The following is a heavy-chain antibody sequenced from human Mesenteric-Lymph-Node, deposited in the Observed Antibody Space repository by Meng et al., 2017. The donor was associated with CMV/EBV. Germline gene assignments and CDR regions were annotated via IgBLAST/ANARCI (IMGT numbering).Heavy chain of an antibody. CDR1: GSSMRNYY. D-gene: IGHD2/OR15-2a*01. Sequence: SETLSLTCTVSGSSMRNYYWSWVRQPPGKGLQYIGYIYYSGSTNYNPSLKSRVTISVDTSKNQFSLKLSSVTAADTAVYYCARETVNTQYETYWGQGTLVTVSS. J-gene: IGHJ4*02. V-gene: IGHV4-59*01. CDR2: IYYSGST. CDR3: ARETVNTQYETY.